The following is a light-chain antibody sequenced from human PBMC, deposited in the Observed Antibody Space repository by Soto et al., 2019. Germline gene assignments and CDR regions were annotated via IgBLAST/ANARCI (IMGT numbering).Light chain of an antibody. CDR3: QQFDSLPLT. CDR1: QDISTH. Sequence: IRMTPSPSSFSASTGDIFTITCQPSQDISTHLTLFQQKAGKAPKLLIYDVSILETGVPSRFSGSGSGTHFTFSISSLQPEDIATYYCQQFDSLPLTFGGGTKVDIK. CDR2: DVS. V-gene: IGKV1-33*01. J-gene: IGKJ4*01.